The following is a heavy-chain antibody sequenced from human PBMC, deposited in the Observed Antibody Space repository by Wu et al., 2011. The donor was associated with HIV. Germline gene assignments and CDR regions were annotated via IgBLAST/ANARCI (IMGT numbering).Heavy chain of an antibody. CDR1: GGSISST. D-gene: IGHD6-19*01. Sequence: VQLQESGPGLVKPSETLSLTCTVSGGSISSTLELDPAAPGKGLEWIGYISDSGTTNYNPSLKSRITISVDTSKNQFSLKLSSVTAADTAVYYCARVSGWSRFDYWGQGTLVTVSS. V-gene: IGHV4-59*08. J-gene: IGHJ4*02. CDR2: ISDSGTT. CDR3: ARVSGWSRFDY.